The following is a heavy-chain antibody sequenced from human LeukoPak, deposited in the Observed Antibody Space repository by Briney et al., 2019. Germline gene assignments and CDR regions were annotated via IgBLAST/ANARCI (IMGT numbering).Heavy chain of an antibody. Sequence: GASVKVSCKASGYTFTGYDINWVRQTTGQGLEWMGWMNPNSGNTGYAQKFQSRVTMTRNTSISTAYMGLSSLRSEDTAVYYCAKERAVAATQRFHPWAQGPLVPVPS. V-gene: IGHV1-8*01. CDR1: GYTFTGYD. CDR2: MNPNSGNT. CDR3: AKERAVAATQRFHP. J-gene: IGHJ5*02. D-gene: IGHD2-15*01.